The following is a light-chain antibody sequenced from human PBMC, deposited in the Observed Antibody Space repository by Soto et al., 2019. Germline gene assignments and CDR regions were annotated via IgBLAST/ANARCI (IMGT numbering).Light chain of an antibody. CDR3: CPYTSSSTPWV. CDR2: DVS. CDR1: SSDVGGYNY. V-gene: IGLV2-14*03. Sequence: QSVLTQPASVSGSPGQSITISCTGTSSDVGGYNYVSWYQQHPGKAPKLMIYDVSDRPSGVSNRFSASKSGNTASLTISGLQAEDEADYYCCPYTSSSTPWVFGTGTRSPS. J-gene: IGLJ1*01.